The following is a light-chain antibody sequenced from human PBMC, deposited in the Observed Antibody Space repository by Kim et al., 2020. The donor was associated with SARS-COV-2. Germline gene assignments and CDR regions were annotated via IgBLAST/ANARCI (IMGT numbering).Light chain of an antibody. CDR1: QDIHDF. CDR2: DAS. V-gene: IGKV1-33*01. CDR3: QQYESLPLI. Sequence: DIQISQFPSSLHASIGDTVTITCQASQDIHDFLSWFQQKPGRAPKLLIYDASHLEPGVPSRFSGSGSGTHFIFNISSLQPEDTATYFCQQYESLPLIFGQGTRLEIK. J-gene: IGKJ5*01.